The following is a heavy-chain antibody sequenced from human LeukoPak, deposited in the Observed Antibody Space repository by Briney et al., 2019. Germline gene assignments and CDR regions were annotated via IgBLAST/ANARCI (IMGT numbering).Heavy chain of an antibody. CDR2: VYDGGST. D-gene: IGHD5-24*01. J-gene: IGHJ4*02. V-gene: IGHV4-59*01. Sequence: SETLSLTCTVSGGSISSYSWSWTRQPPGKGLEWIGLVYDGGSTYYNPSLKSRVTISLDTSKNQVSLNLNSVTSPDTAVYYCARAGPRRDGYNFDCWGQGTLVTVSS. CDR3: ARAGPRRDGYNFDC. CDR1: GGSISSYS.